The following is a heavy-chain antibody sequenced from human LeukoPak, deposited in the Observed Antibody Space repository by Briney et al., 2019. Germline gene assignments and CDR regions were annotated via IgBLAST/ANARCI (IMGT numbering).Heavy chain of an antibody. CDR1: GYTFTGYY. CDR2: INPNSGGT. CDR3: AREDGEYDAFDI. Sequence: ASVKVSCKASGYTFTGYYMHWVRQAPGQGLEWMGWINPNSGGTNYAQKFQGRVTMTRDTSISTAYMELSRLRSADTAVYYCAREDGEYDAFDIWGQGTMVTVSS. J-gene: IGHJ3*02. D-gene: IGHD2/OR15-2a*01. V-gene: IGHV1-2*02.